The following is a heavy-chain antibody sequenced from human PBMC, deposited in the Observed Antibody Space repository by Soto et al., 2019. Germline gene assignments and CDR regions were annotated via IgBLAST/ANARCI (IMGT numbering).Heavy chain of an antibody. CDR1: GYSFTNYW. V-gene: IGHV5-51*01. Sequence: GESLKISCKGSGYSFTNYWIGWVRQMSGKGLEWMGIIYPGDSDTRYSPSFQGQVTISVDKSISTAYLQWSSLKASDTAMYYCAKTGGTSLYGIVYWGQGTLVTVSS. J-gene: IGHJ4*02. CDR2: IYPGDSDT. CDR3: AKTGGTSLYGIVY. D-gene: IGHD2-2*01.